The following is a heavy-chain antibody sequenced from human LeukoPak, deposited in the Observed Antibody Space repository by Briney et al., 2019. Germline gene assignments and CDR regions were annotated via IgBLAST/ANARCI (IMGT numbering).Heavy chain of an antibody. CDR2: IYSGGST. CDR1: GFTVSSNY. Sequence: GGSLRLSCAASGFTVSSNYMSWVRKAPGKGLEWVSVIYSGGSTYYADSVKGRFTISRDNSKNTLYLQMDSLRAEDTAVYYCARVSVVRGVRSDYWGQGTLVTVSS. V-gene: IGHV3-53*01. J-gene: IGHJ4*02. D-gene: IGHD3-10*01. CDR3: ARVSVVRGVRSDY.